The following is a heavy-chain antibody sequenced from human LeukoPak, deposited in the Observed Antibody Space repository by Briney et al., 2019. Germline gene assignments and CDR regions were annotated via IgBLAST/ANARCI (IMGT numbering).Heavy chain of an antibody. CDR2: ISAYNGNT. Sequence: GASVKVSCKASGYTFTSYGISWVRQAPGQGLGWMGWISAYNGNTNYAQKLQGRVTMTTDTSTSTAYMELRSLRSDDTAVYYCARDYRRVAAADPYYYYYMDVWGKGTTVTVSS. J-gene: IGHJ6*03. D-gene: IGHD6-13*01. V-gene: IGHV1-18*01. CDR3: ARDYRRVAAADPYYYYYMDV. CDR1: GYTFTSYG.